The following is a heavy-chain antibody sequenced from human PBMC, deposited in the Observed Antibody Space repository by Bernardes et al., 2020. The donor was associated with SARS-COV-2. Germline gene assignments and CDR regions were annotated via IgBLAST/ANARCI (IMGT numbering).Heavy chain of an antibody. CDR3: ATTTPTGQLSWFDP. D-gene: IGHD2-2*01. J-gene: IGHJ5*02. CDR1: GYTLTELS. Sequence: ASVKVSCKVSGYTLTELSMHWVRQAPGKGLEWMGGFDPEDGETIYAHKFQGRVTMTEDTSTDTAYMELSSLRSEDTAVYYCATTTPTGQLSWFDPWGQGTLVTVSS. CDR2: FDPEDGET. V-gene: IGHV1-24*01.